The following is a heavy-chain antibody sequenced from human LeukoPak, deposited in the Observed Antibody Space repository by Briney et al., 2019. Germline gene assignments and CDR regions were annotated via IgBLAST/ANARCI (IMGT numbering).Heavy chain of an antibody. Sequence: ASVKVSCKASGYTFTSYDINWVRQATGQGLEWMGWMNPNSGNTGYAQKFQGRVTITRNTSISTAYMELSSLRSEDTAVYYCATPRDYYDRRAFDIWGQGTRVTVSS. CDR1: GYTFTSYD. J-gene: IGHJ3*02. V-gene: IGHV1-8*03. D-gene: IGHD3-22*01. CDR3: ATPRDYYDRRAFDI. CDR2: MNPNSGNT.